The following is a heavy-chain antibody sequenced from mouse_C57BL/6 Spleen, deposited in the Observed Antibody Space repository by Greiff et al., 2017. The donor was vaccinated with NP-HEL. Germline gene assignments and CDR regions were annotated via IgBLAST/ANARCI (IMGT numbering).Heavy chain of an antibody. CDR3: ARSATVPAWFAY. D-gene: IGHD1-1*01. CDR2: IYPGSGST. J-gene: IGHJ3*01. CDR1: GYTFTSYW. Sequence: QVQLQQPGAELVKPGASVKMSCKASGYTFTSYWITWVKQRPGQGLEWIGDIYPGSGSTKYNEKFKSKATLTVDTSSSTAYMQLSSLTSEDSAVYYCARSATVPAWFAYWGQGTLVTVSA. V-gene: IGHV1-55*01.